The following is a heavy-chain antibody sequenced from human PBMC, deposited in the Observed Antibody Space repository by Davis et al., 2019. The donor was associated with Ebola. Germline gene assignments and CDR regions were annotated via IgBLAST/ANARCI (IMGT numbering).Heavy chain of an antibody. CDR3: ARVQSITIFGVVKPQDYYYGMDV. Sequence: ASVKVSCKASGYTFTSYGISWVRQAPGQGLEWMGWISAYNGNTNYAQKLQGRVTMTTGTSTSTAYMELRSLRSDDTAVYYCARVQSITIFGVVKPQDYYYGMDVWGQGTTVTVSS. J-gene: IGHJ6*02. D-gene: IGHD3-3*01. CDR1: GYTFTSYG. CDR2: ISAYNGNT. V-gene: IGHV1-18*01.